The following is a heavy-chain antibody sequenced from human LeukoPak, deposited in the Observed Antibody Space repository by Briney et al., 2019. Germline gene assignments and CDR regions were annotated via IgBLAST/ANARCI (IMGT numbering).Heavy chain of an antibody. CDR2: MNPNSGNT. CDR3: ARVGYCSGGSCYSFGTTRKNKGSSHWFDP. V-gene: IGHV1-8*01. J-gene: IGHJ5*02. D-gene: IGHD2-15*01. Sequence: ASVKVSCKASGYTFTSYDINWVRQATGQGLEWMGWMNPNSGNTGYAQKFQGRVTMTRNTSISTAYMELSSLRSEDTAVYYCARVGYCSGGSCYSFGTTRKNKGSSHWFDPWGQGTLVTVSS. CDR1: GYTFTSYD.